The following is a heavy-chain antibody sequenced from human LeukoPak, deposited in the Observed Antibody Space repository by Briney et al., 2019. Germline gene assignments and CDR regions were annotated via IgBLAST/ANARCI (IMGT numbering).Heavy chain of an antibody. CDR1: GGSISSGGYS. D-gene: IGHD4-4*01. CDR2: IYHSGST. V-gene: IGHV4-30-2*01. CDR3: ARASHYSDAFDI. Sequence: SETLSLTCAVSGGSISSGGYSWSWIRQPPGKGLEWIGYIYHSGSTYYNPSLKSRVTISVDRSKNQFSLKLSSVTAADTAVYYCARASHYSDAFDIWGQGTMVTASS. J-gene: IGHJ3*02.